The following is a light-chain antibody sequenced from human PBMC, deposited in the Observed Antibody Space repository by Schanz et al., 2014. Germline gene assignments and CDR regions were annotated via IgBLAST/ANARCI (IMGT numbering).Light chain of an antibody. Sequence: EIVMTQSPATLSVSPGERATLSCRASQSVNSNLAWYQQKPGQAPRLLIYGASSRATGIPDRFSGSGSGTDFTLTISRLEPEDFAVYYCQQYGSSSTWTFGQGTKVEIK. V-gene: IGKV3-20*01. CDR1: QSVNSN. J-gene: IGKJ1*01. CDR3: QQYGSSSTWT. CDR2: GAS.